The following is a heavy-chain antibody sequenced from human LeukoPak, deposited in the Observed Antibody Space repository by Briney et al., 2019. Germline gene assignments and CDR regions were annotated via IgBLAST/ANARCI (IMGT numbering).Heavy chain of an antibody. V-gene: IGHV1-69*13. J-gene: IGHJ4*02. Sequence: GASVKVSCKASGGTFSSYAISWVRQAPGQGLEWMGGIIPIFGTANYAQKFQGRVTITADESTSTAYMELSSLRSEDTAVYYCALSPWAYDSSGYYFSYFDYRGQGTLVTVSS. D-gene: IGHD3-22*01. CDR3: ALSPWAYDSSGYYFSYFDY. CDR2: IIPIFGTA. CDR1: GGTFSSYA.